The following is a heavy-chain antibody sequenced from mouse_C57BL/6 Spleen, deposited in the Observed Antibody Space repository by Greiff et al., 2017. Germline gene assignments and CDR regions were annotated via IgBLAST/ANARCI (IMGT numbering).Heavy chain of an antibody. V-gene: IGHV14-1*01. D-gene: IGHD1-1*01. CDR2: IDPEDGDT. J-gene: IGHJ2*01. Sequence: VQLQQSGAELVRPGASVKLSCTASGFNIKDYYMHWVKQRPEQGLEWIGRIDPEDGDTEYAPKFQGKATMTADTSSNPAYLQLSSLTSEDPAVYYCTLGSSYGYWGQGTTLTVSS. CDR1: GFNIKDYY. CDR3: TLGSSYGY.